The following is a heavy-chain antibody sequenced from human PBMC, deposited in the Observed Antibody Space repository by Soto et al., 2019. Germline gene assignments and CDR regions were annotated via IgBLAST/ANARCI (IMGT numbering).Heavy chain of an antibody. CDR1: GRSINIDHYH. CDR2: IHYTGSI. V-gene: IGHV4-30-4*02. Sequence: SDTLSLTCTVSGRSINIDHYHWTWIHQTPGKGLEWIGYIHYTGSISYNPSLQSRLTISVDTSKNQFSLKLTPVTAADTAVYFCAREDDGGDRDYYGLDVWGQGTTVTVSS. J-gene: IGHJ6*02. CDR3: AREDDGGDRDYYGLDV. D-gene: IGHD2-21*02.